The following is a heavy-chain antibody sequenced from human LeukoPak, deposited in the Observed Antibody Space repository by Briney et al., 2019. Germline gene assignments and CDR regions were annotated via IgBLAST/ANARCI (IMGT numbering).Heavy chain of an antibody. CDR2: SGTGGDT. CDR1: GFTFSNYA. Sequence: GGSLRLSCAASGFTFSNYALNWVRQAPGKGLEWVSASGTGGDTYYADSVRGRFTISRDNAKNMLYLQMSSLRAEDTALYYCAQKRPGTYPFDYWGQGTLVTVSS. J-gene: IGHJ4*02. CDR3: AQKRPGTYPFDY. V-gene: IGHV3-23*01. D-gene: IGHD6-13*01.